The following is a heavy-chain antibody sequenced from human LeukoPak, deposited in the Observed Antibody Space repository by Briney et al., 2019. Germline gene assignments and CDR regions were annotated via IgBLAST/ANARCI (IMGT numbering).Heavy chain of an antibody. D-gene: IGHD6-19*01. J-gene: IGHJ4*02. CDR1: GGTFSSYA. Sequence: SVKVSCKASGGTFSSYAISWVRQAPGQGLEWMGGIIPIFGTANYAQKFQGRVTITADESTSTAYMELSSLRSEDTAVYYCARGPIAVAGTAFQYYFDYWGQGTLVTVSS. CDR2: IIPIFGTA. V-gene: IGHV1-69*13. CDR3: ARGPIAVAGTAFQYYFDY.